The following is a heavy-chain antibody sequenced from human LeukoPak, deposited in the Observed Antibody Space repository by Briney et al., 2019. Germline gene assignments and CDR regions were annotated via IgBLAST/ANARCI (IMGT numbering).Heavy chain of an antibody. CDR1: GFTFSSYA. Sequence: GGSLRLSCAASGFTFSSYAMSWVRQAPGKGLEWVSSISSSSSYIYYADSVKGRFTISRDNAKNSLYLQMNSLRAEDTAVYYCARVRSGWNDIWRHGSGSYDYWGQGTLVTVSS. V-gene: IGHV3-21*01. D-gene: IGHD3-10*01. CDR3: ARVRSGWNDIWRHGSGSYDY. CDR2: ISSSSSYI. J-gene: IGHJ4*02.